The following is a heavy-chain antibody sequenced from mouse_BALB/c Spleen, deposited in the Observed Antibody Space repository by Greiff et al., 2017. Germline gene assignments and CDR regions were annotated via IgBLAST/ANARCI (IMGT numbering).Heavy chain of an antibody. CDR2: ISSGGGST. D-gene: IGHD1-1*01. J-gene: IGHJ3*01. Sequence: EVKLVESGGGLVKPGGSLKLSCAASGFAFSSYDMSWVRQTPEKRLEWVAYISSGGGSTYYPDTVKGRFTISRDNAKNTLYLQMSSLKSEDTAMYYCARQSYYGSEGFAYWGQGTLVTVSA. V-gene: IGHV5-12-1*01. CDR1: GFAFSSYD. CDR3: ARQSYYGSEGFAY.